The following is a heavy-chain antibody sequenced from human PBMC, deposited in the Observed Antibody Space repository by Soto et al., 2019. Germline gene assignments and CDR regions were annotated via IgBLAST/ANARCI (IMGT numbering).Heavy chain of an antibody. CDR3: ARGGMVRGVIAYYMDV. Sequence: SQTLSLTCAISGDSVSSNSAAWNWIRQSPSRGLEWLGRTYYRSKWYNDYAVSVKSRITINPDTSKNQFSPQLNSVAPEDTAVYYCARGGMVRGVIAYYMDVWGKGTTVTVSS. J-gene: IGHJ6*03. CDR1: GDSVSSNSAA. D-gene: IGHD3-10*01. CDR2: TYYRSKWYN. V-gene: IGHV6-1*01.